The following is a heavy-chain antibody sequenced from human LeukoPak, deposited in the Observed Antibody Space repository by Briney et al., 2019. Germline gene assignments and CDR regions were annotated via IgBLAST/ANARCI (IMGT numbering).Heavy chain of an antibody. CDR2: INPSGGST. D-gene: IGHD6-13*01. CDR1: GYTFINYY. J-gene: IGHJ3*02. Sequence: ASVKVSCKASGYTFINYYMHWVRQAPGQGLEWMGIINPSGGSTNYAQKFQGRVTMTWDMSTSTVYMELSSLRSDDTAVYYCAREKQQFLLRTKSDGGFDIWGQGIMVTVSS. CDR3: AREKQQFLLRTKSDGGFDI. V-gene: IGHV1-46*01.